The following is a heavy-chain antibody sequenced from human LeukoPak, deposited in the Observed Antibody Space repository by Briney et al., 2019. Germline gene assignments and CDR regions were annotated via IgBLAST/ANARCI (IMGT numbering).Heavy chain of an antibody. CDR2: ISSSSSYI. CDR3: ARDRSITSGGVIAH. J-gene: IGHJ4*02. D-gene: IGHD3-16*02. CDR1: GFTFSSYS. V-gene: IGHV3-21*01. Sequence: GGSLRLSCAASGFTFSSYSMNWVRQAPGKGLEWVSSISSSSSYIYYADSVKGRFTISRDNAKNSLYLQMNSLRAEDTAVYYCARDRSITSGGVIAHWGQGTLVTVSS.